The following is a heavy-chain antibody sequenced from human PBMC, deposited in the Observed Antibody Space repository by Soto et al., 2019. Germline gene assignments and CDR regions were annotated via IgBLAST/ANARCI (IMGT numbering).Heavy chain of an antibody. V-gene: IGHV3-53*01. D-gene: IGHD5-12*01. J-gene: IGHJ4*02. CDR2: SYSGGST. Sequence: LRLSCVASGFTVSNNYMSLVRQAPGKGLEWVSVSYSGGSTDYADSVKGRFTISRDNSKNTLYLQMNSLRADDTAVYYCARARDGYNFLYEPTWGQGTLVTVSS. CDR3: ARARDGYNFLYEPT. CDR1: GFTVSNNY.